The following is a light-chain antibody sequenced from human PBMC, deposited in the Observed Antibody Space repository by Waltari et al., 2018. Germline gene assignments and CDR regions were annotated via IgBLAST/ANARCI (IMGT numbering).Light chain of an antibody. CDR2: STS. V-gene: IGKV1-12*01. CDR3: QQHNTFPPT. Sequence: DIQLTQSPSSFSASVGDRVTNTCQASQDISNWLAWYQQKPGKAPKLLIHSTSSLQSGVPSRFSGSGSGTEFTLTISSLQPEDFATYCCQQHNTFPPTFGQGTKVEIK. CDR1: QDISNW. J-gene: IGKJ1*01.